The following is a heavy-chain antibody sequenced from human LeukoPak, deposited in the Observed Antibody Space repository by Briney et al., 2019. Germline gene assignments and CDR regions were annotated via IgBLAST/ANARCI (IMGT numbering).Heavy chain of an antibody. Sequence: GGSLRLSCAASGFTVSVNYMSWVRQAPGKGLERVSVIYSGGNTYYADSVKGRFTISRDNSKNTLFLQMNSLRAEDTAVYYCARGAPGIFGLWGQGTLVTVSS. CDR2: IYSGGNT. V-gene: IGHV3-53*01. CDR1: GFTVSVNY. D-gene: IGHD3/OR15-3a*01. J-gene: IGHJ4*02. CDR3: ARGAPGIFGL.